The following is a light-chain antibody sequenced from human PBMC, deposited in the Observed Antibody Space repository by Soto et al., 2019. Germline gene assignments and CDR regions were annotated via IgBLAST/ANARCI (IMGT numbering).Light chain of an antibody. CDR3: GTWDSSLTTFV. CDR2: END. CDR1: SSNIGKYY. V-gene: IGLV1-51*02. Sequence: VLTQPPSLSAAPGQKVTMSCSGSSSNIGKYYVSWHQQLPGTAPKLLIYENDKRPSGIPDRFSGSKSGTSATLGITGLQTGDEADYYCGTWDSSLTTFVFGTGTKVTVL. J-gene: IGLJ1*01.